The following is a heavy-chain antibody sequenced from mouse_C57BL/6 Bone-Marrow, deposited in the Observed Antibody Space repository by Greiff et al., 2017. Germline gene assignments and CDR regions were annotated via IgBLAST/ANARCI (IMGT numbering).Heavy chain of an antibody. CDR3: ANYGNWVFDY. D-gene: IGHD2-1*01. CDR2: IYTGDGYT. CDR1: GYTFTSYG. J-gene: IGHJ2*01. V-gene: IGHV1-58*01. Sequence: VQLKESGAELVRPGSSVKMSCKTSGYTFTSYGINWVKQRPGQGLEWIGYIYTGDGYTEYNEKFKGKATLTSDTSSSTAYMQLSSLTSEDSAIYFCANYGNWVFDYWGQGTTLTVSS.